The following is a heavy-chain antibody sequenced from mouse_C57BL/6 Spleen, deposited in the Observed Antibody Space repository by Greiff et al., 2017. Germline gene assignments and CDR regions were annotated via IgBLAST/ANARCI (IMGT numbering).Heavy chain of an antibody. D-gene: IGHD2-5*01. J-gene: IGHJ2*01. Sequence: DVKLVESGGGLVKPGGSLKLSCAASGFTFSSYTMSWVRQTPEKRLEWVATISGGGGNTYYPDSVKGRFTISRDNAKNTLYLQMSSLRSEDTALYYCARRSNYYFDYWGQGTTLTVSS. CDR2: ISGGGGNT. CDR1: GFTFSSYT. V-gene: IGHV5-9*01. CDR3: ARRSNYYFDY.